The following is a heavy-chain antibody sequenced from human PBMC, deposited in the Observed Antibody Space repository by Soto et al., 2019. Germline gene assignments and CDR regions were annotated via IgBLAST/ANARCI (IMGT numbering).Heavy chain of an antibody. Sequence: ETLSLTCTVSGGSISSYYWSWIRQPAGKGLEWIGRIYTSGSTNYNPSLKSRVTMSVDTSKNQFSLKLSSVTAADTAVYYCARDSHLGYCSGGSCYGGYYYGMDVWGQGTTVTVSS. V-gene: IGHV4-4*07. CDR2: IYTSGST. CDR1: GGSISSYY. D-gene: IGHD2-15*01. J-gene: IGHJ6*02. CDR3: ARDSHLGYCSGGSCYGGYYYGMDV.